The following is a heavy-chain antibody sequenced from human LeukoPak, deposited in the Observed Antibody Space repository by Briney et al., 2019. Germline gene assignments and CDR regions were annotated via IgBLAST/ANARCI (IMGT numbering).Heavy chain of an antibody. CDR1: GGSISSYY. V-gene: IGHV4-59*12. Sequence: SETLSLTCTVSGGSISSYYWSWIRQPPGKGLEWIGYIYHSGSTYYNPSLKSRVTISVDRSKNQFSLKLSSVTAADTAVYYCARSLGYSGYENYFDYWGQGTLVTVSS. CDR2: IYHSGST. CDR3: ARSLGYSGYENYFDY. D-gene: IGHD5-12*01. J-gene: IGHJ4*02.